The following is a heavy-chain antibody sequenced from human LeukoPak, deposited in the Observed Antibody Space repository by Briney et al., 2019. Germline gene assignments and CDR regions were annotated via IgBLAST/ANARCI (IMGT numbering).Heavy chain of an antibody. J-gene: IGHJ6*04. CDR1: EFTFSSYA. CDR2: ISAGGGTT. Sequence: GGSLRLSCAASEFTFSSYAMSWVRQAPGKGLEGVSGISAGGGTTYYADSVKGRFTTSRDNAKNTLYLQMDSLRDDDTAVYYCARDPGYESWSPFWGGMDVWGKGTTVIVSS. CDR3: ARDPGYESWSPFWGGMDV. D-gene: IGHD3-16*01. V-gene: IGHV3-23*01.